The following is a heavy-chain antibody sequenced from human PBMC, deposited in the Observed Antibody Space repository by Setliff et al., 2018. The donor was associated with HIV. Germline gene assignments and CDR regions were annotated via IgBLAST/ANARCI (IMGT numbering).Heavy chain of an antibody. CDR3: ARDTGQQLVGFDI. J-gene: IGHJ3*02. Sequence: SVKVSCKASGVTFSNYAISWVRQAPGQGLEWMGGITPIFGTANYAQKFQGRATITTDESTITAYMELSSLRSEDTAVYYCARDTGQQLVGFDIWGQGTMVTVSS. CDR1: GVTFSNYA. CDR2: ITPIFGTA. D-gene: IGHD6-13*01. V-gene: IGHV1-69*05.